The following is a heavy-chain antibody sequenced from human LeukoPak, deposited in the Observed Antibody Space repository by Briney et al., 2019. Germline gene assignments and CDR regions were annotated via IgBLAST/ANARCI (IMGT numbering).Heavy chain of an antibody. Sequence: ASVKVSCKATGYTFTDYYIHWVRQAPGQGLESMGWINPNSGGTNYAQKFQGRVTMTRDASISTAYMELSRLRSDDTAVSYCAREISGDGSNYFDYWGQGTLVTVSS. D-gene: IGHD5-12*01. J-gene: IGHJ4*02. CDR3: AREISGDGSNYFDY. CDR2: INPNSGGT. CDR1: GYTFTDYY. V-gene: IGHV1-2*02.